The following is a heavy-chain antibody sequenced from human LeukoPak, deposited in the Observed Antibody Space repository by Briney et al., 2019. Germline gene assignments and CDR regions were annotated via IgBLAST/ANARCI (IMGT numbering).Heavy chain of an antibody. CDR2: IHSDGSIT. Sequence: GGSLRLSCAASGFTFSSYWMHWVRQAPGKGLVWVSRIHSDGSITSYADSVKGRFTISRDNAKNSLYLQMNSLRDEDTAVYYCARDQGGYYGSGSYFVEWGQGTLVTVSS. CDR3: ARDQGGYYGSGSYFVE. D-gene: IGHD3-10*01. J-gene: IGHJ4*02. CDR1: GFTFSSYW. V-gene: IGHV3-74*01.